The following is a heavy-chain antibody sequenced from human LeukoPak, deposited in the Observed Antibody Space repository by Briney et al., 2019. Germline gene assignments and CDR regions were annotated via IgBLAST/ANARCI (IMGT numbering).Heavy chain of an antibody. J-gene: IGHJ6*02. CDR3: ARGGGCSSTSCYMGVDYYYYGMDV. CDR1: GYTFASYD. V-gene: IGHV1-8*01. Sequence: ASVKVSCKASGYTFASYDINWVRQATGQGLEWMGWMNPNSGNTGYAQKFQGRVTMTRNTSISTAYMELSSLRSEDTAAYYCARGGGCSSTSCYMGVDYYYYGMDVWGQGTTVTVSS. CDR2: MNPNSGNT. D-gene: IGHD2-2*02.